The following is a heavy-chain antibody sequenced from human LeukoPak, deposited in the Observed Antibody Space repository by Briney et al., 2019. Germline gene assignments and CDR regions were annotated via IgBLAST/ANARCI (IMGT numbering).Heavy chain of an antibody. CDR2: ISWDGGST. CDR3: AREARSSGSFDY. J-gene: IGHJ4*02. D-gene: IGHD6-19*01. CDR1: GFTFDDYA. Sequence: GGSLRLSCADSGFTFDDYAMHWVRQAPGKGLEWVSLISWDGGSTYYADSVKGRFTISRDNAKNMVYLQMNSLRAEDTAVYYCAREARSSGSFDYWGQGTLVTVSS. V-gene: IGHV3-43D*03.